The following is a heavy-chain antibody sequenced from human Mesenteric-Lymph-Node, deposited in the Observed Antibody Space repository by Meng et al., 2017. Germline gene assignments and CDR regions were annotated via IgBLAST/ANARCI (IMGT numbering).Heavy chain of an antibody. CDR3: AGSAAAGSFDY. Sequence: GGSLRLSCAASGFTFSNYWMTWVRQAPGKGLEWVANIKQDGSEEYYVDSVKGRFTISRDNAKSSLYLQMNSLRAEDTAVYYCAGSAAAGSFDYWGQGTLVTVSS. V-gene: IGHV3-7*01. D-gene: IGHD6-13*01. J-gene: IGHJ4*02. CDR1: GFTFSNYW. CDR2: IKQDGSEE.